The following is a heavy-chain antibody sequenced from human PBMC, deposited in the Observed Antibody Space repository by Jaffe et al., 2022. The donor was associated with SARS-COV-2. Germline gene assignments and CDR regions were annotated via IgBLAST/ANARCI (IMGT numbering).Heavy chain of an antibody. Sequence: EVQLLESGGGLLQPGGSLRLSCAASGFTFSSYAMNWVRQAPGKGLEWVSGISSSGGSTYYADSVKGRFTISRDNSKNTLSLQMNSLRAEDTAQYYCAKGYYYGSGRQGSFYYYAMDVWGQGTTVTVSS. J-gene: IGHJ6*02. V-gene: IGHV3-23*01. CDR3: AKGYYYGSGRQGSFYYYAMDV. D-gene: IGHD3-10*01. CDR2: ISSSGGST. CDR1: GFTFSSYA.